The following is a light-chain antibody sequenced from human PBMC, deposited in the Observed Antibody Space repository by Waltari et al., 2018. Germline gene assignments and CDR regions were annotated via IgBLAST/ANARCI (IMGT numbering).Light chain of an antibody. CDR2: EVN. V-gene: IGLV2-23*02. CDR1: SNDVGNYIL. J-gene: IGLJ1*01. CDR3: CSYAGSSPSYV. Sequence: QSALTQPASVSGSPGQSITISCTGTSNDVGNYILVFWYQQHPGKAPKPMISEVNQRPAGVSNRFSGPESGNTASLKISGLQAEDEADYYCCSYAGSSPSYVFGTGTKVTVL.